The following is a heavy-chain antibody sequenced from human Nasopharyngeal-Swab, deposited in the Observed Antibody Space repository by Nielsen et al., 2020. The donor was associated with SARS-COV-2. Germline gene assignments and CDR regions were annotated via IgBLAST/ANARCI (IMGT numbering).Heavy chain of an antibody. Sequence: GGSLRLSCTASGFTFGDHAMSWVRQAPGKGLEWVGFIRSKAYGGTTEYAASVKGRFTISRDDSKSIAYLQMNSLKTEDTAVYYCTFDSSGYYPHDAFDIWGQGTMVTVSS. D-gene: IGHD3-22*01. CDR3: TFDSSGYYPHDAFDI. J-gene: IGHJ3*02. CDR1: GFTFGDHA. CDR2: IRSKAYGGTT. V-gene: IGHV3-49*04.